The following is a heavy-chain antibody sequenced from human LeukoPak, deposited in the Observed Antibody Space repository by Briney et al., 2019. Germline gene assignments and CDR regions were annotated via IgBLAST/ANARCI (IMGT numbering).Heavy chain of an antibody. CDR2: IYQSGTT. D-gene: IGHD4-23*01. CDR3: ARGSQSRLRWQFHYYYYMDV. J-gene: IGHJ6*03. V-gene: IGHV4-38-2*02. Sequence: SETLSLTCTVSGYSISSGYYWGWIRQPPGKGLEWIGSIYQSGTTYYNPSLKSRVNMSVDTSKNQFSLKLSSVTAADTAVYYCARGSQSRLRWQFHYYYYMDVWGKGTTVTISS. CDR1: GYSISSGYY.